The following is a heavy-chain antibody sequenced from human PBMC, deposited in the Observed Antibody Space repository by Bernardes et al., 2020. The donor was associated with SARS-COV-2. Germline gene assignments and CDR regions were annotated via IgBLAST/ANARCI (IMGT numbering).Heavy chain of an antibody. CDR2: IYWDDDK. D-gene: IGHD3-16*01. CDR1: WFSLSPSGLG. Sequence: SGPTLLKPTQTLTLTCPFSWFSLSPSGLGVGWIRQPPGKALEWLALIYWDDDKRYNPSLKSRLTITKDTSKNQVVLTMTNMDPVDTATYYCAHWFGMITRAWFDPWGQGILVTVSS. J-gene: IGHJ5*02. V-gene: IGHV2-5*02. CDR3: AHWFGMITRAWFDP.